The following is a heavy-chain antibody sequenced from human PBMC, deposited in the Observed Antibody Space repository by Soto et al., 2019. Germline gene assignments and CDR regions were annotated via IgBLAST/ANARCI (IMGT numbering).Heavy chain of an antibody. CDR2: IYYSGST. V-gene: IGHV4-59*08. Sequence: SETLSLTCTVSCGSISSYYWSWIRQPPGKGLEWIGYIYYSGSTNYNPSLKSRVTISVDTSKNQFSLKLSSVTAADTAVYYCARHRGVRGLDYYYYYMYVWGKGTTVTVSS. CDR1: CGSISSYY. J-gene: IGHJ6*03. CDR3: ARHRGVRGLDYYYYYMYV. D-gene: IGHD3-10*01.